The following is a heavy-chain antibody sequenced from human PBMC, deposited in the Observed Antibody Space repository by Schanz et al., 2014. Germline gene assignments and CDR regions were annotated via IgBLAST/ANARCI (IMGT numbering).Heavy chain of an antibody. CDR1: GFSFSDYG. CDR2: ISYHGSER. Sequence: VQLVESGGGMVQPGRSLRLSCAGSGFSFSDYGMHWVRQAPGRGLEWVAVISYHGSERYSADSVKGRFTISRDNSKNTLYLQMNSLRTEDTAVYFCVKDVSYSFDVWGQGTMVSVSA. D-gene: IGHD2-21*01. J-gene: IGHJ3*01. V-gene: IGHV3-30*18. CDR3: VKDVSYSFDV.